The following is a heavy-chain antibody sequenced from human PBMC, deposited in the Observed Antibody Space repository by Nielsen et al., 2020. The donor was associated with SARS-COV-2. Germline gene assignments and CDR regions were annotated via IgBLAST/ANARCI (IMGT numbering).Heavy chain of an antibody. Sequence: GGSLRLSCAASGFTFSNYWMSWVRQAPGKGLEWVANIKQDGSEKYYVDSVKGRFTISRDNAKNSLYLQMNSLRAEDTAVYYCARVRDILTGYSYYYGMDVWGQGTTVTVSS. D-gene: IGHD3-9*01. CDR2: IKQDGSEK. J-gene: IGHJ6*02. V-gene: IGHV3-7*01. CDR3: ARVRDILTGYSYYYGMDV. CDR1: GFTFSNYW.